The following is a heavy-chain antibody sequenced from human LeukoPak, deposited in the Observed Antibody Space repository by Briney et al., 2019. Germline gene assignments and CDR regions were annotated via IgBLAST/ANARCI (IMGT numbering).Heavy chain of an antibody. CDR1: GYSFTSYW. CDR2: IYPGDSDT. D-gene: IGHD3-10*01. J-gene: IGHJ4*02. Sequence: GESLKISCKGSGYSFTSYWIGWVRQMPGKGLEWMGIIYPGDSDTRYSPSFQGQVTISADKSISTAYLQWSSLKASDTAMYYCARRPLLPMVRGVITPYYFDYWGQGTLVTVSS. V-gene: IGHV5-51*01. CDR3: ARRPLLPMVRGVITPYYFDY.